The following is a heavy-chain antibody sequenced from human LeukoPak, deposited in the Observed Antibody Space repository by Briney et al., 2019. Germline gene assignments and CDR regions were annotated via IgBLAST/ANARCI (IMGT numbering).Heavy chain of an antibody. CDR1: GGSISSSRYY. J-gene: IGHJ4*02. CDR2: MYYSGST. V-gene: IGHV4-39*07. Sequence: SETLSLTCTVSGGSISSSRYYWGWIRQPPGKGLEWIGSMYYSGSTYYNPSLKSRVTISVDTSKNQFSLKLSSVTAADTAVYYCASGRTGSYQGPPHTIDYWGQGTLVTVSS. CDR3: ASGRTGSYQGPPHTIDY. D-gene: IGHD1-26*01.